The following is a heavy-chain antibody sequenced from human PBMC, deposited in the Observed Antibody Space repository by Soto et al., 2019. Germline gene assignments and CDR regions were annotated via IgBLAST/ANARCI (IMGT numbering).Heavy chain of an antibody. CDR2: ISSSSSTI. CDR1: GFPFSSYS. CDR3: ARDQGFTIFGVVITPHMDV. Sequence: GGSLRLSCAASGFPFSSYSMNWVRQAPGKGLEWVSYISSSSSTIYYADSVKGRFTISRDNAKNSLYLQMNSLRAEDTAVYYCARDQGFTIFGVVITPHMDVWGKGTTVTVSS. V-gene: IGHV3-48*01. D-gene: IGHD3-3*01. J-gene: IGHJ6*03.